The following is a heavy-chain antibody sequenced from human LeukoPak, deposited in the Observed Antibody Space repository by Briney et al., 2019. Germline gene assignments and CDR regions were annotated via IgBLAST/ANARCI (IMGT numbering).Heavy chain of an antibody. CDR3: ARVPSPGYSYGHPYYFDY. CDR2: ISSSSSYI. J-gene: IGHJ4*02. CDR1: GFTFSSYT. V-gene: IGHV3-21*01. Sequence: GGSLRLSCAASGFTFSSYTMNWARQAPGKGLEWVTSISSSSSYIYSADSLKGRFTISRDNAKNSLFLQMNSLRAEDTAVYYCARVPSPGYSYGHPYYFDYWGQGTLVTVSS. D-gene: IGHD5-18*01.